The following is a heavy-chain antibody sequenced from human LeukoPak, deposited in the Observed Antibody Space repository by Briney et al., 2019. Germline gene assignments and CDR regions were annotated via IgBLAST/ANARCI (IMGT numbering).Heavy chain of an antibody. CDR3: ARESYYDSSGYLDY. CDR2: ISAYNGKT. J-gene: IGHJ4*02. D-gene: IGHD3-22*01. V-gene: IGHV1-18*04. Sequence: ASVKVSCKASHYTFTTYGLSWVRQAPGQGLEWMGWISAYNGKTNFAQKFQGRVTMTTDTHTSTAYMELRSLRSDDTAVYYCARESYYDSSGYLDYWGQGTLVTVSS. CDR1: HYTFTTYG.